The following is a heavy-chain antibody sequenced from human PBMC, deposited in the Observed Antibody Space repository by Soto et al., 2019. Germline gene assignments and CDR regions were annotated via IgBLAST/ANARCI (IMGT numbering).Heavy chain of an antibody. D-gene: IGHD3-3*01. Sequence: QMQLVQSGAEVKKPGASVKVSCKASGYTFTSYDINWVRQATGQGLEWMGWMNPNSGNTGYAQKFQGRVTMTRNTSISTAYMELSSLRSEDTAVYYCARVGVLRFLEWLSRGWFDPWGQGTLVTVSS. J-gene: IGHJ5*02. CDR2: MNPNSGNT. CDR1: GYTFTSYD. CDR3: ARVGVLRFLEWLSRGWFDP. V-gene: IGHV1-8*01.